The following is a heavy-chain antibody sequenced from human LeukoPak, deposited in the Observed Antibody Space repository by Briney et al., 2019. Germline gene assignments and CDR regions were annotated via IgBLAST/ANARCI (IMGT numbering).Heavy chain of an antibody. J-gene: IGHJ4*02. V-gene: IGHV4-34*01. CDR1: GFTFSNAW. Sequence: GSLRLSCAASGFTFSNAWMSWIRQPPGKGLEWIGEINHSGSTNYNPSLKSRVTISVDTSKNQFSLKLSSVTAADTAVYYCARGVAYSSGWILDYWGQGTLVTVSS. D-gene: IGHD6-19*01. CDR3: ARGVAYSSGWILDY. CDR2: INHSGST.